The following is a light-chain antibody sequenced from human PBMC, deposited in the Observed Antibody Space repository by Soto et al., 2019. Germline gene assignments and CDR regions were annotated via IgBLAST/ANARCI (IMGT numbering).Light chain of an antibody. J-gene: IGLJ2*01. CDR2: LNSDGSH. V-gene: IGLV4-69*01. CDR1: SGHSNYA. CDR3: QTWGSGIVV. Sequence: QLVLTQSPSASASLGASVKLTCTLSSGHSNYAIAWHQQQSEKGPRYLMNLNSDGSHNKGDGIPDRFSGSSSGAERYLTISSLQSEDEADSYCQTWGSGIVVFGGGTKLTVL.